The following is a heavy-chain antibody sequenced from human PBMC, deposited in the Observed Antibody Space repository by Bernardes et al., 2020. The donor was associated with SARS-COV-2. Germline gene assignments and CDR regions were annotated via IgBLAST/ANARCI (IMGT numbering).Heavy chain of an antibody. V-gene: IGHV1-46*01. D-gene: IGHD2-21*01. J-gene: IGHJ5*02. CDR2: INPSGGST. Sequence: ASVKVSCKASGYTFSSYNIHWVRQAPGQGLEWMGIINPSGGSTTYAQKFQGRVTMTRDTSTSTVYMEMSSLRSDDPAVYYCAGTIAYCGSDCLGHWGQGTLVTVSS. CDR1: GYTFSSYN. CDR3: AGTIAYCGSDCLGH.